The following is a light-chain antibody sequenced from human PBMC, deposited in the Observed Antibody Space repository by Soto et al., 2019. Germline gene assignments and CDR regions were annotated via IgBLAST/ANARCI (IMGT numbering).Light chain of an antibody. CDR1: KNDIGVYDF. J-gene: IGLJ1*01. Sequence: QSALPQPPSASGSPGQSVTISCTGTKNDIGVYDFVSWYQHHPGQAPRLIIYEVVQRPSGVPDRFSGSKSGNTASLTVSGLQAADEGDYFCKSYAGSNTYVFGSGTKLTVL. CDR2: EVV. V-gene: IGLV2-8*01. CDR3: KSYAGSNTYV.